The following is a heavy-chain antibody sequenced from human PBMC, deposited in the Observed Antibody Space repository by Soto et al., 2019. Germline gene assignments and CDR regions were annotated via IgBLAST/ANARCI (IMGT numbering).Heavy chain of an antibody. CDR2: IYHSGSS. V-gene: IGHV4-39*01. CDR1: GGSVNSSSYC. J-gene: IGHJ5*02. CDR3: ARVIVVVPAAIRWFDP. Sequence: WETLSLTCSVSGGSVNSSSYCWGWIRQPPGKGLEWIGSIYHSGSSYYNPSLKSRVTISVETSKNLFSLKLSSVTAADTAVYYCARVIVVVPAAIRWFDPWGQGTLVTVSS. D-gene: IGHD2-2*02.